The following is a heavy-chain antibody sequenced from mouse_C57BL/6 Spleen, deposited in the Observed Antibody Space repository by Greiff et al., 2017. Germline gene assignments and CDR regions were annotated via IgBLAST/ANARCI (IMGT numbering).Heavy chain of an antibody. Sequence: VQLQQSGAELVKPGASVTLSCKASGYTFTSYWMHWVKQRPGQGLEWIGMIHPNSGSTNYNEKFKSKATLTVDKSSSTAYMQLSSLTSEDSAVYYCAREDYDVRNAMDYWGQGTSVTVSS. CDR3: AREDYDVRNAMDY. V-gene: IGHV1-64*01. J-gene: IGHJ4*01. CDR1: GYTFTSYW. CDR2: IHPNSGST. D-gene: IGHD2-4*01.